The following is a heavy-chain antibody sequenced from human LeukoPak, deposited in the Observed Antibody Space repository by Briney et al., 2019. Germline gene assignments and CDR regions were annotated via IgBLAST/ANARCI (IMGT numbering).Heavy chain of an antibody. J-gene: IGHJ5*02. V-gene: IGHV5-51*01. Sequence: GESLKISCKGIGYSFTSYWIGWGRRLPGKGMEGLGVIYPGDSRTRYNPSFQGQVTISVDRSISTAYLQWVSLKASDTAMYYCACRDLTSTWSYPWGQGTLVTVSS. CDR2: IYPGDSRT. CDR1: GYSFTSYW. D-gene: IGHD2-2*01. CDR3: ACRDLTSTWSYP.